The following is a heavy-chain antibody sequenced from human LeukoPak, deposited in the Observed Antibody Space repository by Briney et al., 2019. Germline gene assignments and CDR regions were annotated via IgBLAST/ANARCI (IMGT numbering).Heavy chain of an antibody. D-gene: IGHD3-3*01. V-gene: IGHV3-21*01. CDR1: GFTFSSYS. Sequence: GGSLRLSCAASGFTFSSYSMNWVRQAPGKGLEWVSSISSSSSYIYYADSVKGRFTISRDNAKNSLYLQMNSLRAEDTAVYYCARDLPIRPYYDFWSGYYGEGYWGQGTLVTVSS. J-gene: IGHJ4*02. CDR2: ISSSSSYI. CDR3: ARDLPIRPYYDFWSGYYGEGY.